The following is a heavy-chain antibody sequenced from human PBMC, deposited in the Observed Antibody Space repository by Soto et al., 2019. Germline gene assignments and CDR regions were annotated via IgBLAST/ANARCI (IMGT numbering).Heavy chain of an antibody. Sequence: PSETLSLTCTVSGASISSSSWWTWVRQPPGKGLEWIGEIYHSGSTNYNPPLKSRVTISIDNSKNYFSLKLNSVSAADTAVYYCARHSVGVAGKDSHSYGMDGWGQGPTVTVSS. V-gene: IGHV4-4*02. CDR2: IYHSGST. CDR1: GASISSSSW. J-gene: IGHJ6*02. CDR3: ARHSVGVAGKDSHSYGMDG. D-gene: IGHD6-13*01.